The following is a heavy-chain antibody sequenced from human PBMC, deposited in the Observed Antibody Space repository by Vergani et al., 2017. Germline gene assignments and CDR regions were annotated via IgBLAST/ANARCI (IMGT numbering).Heavy chain of an antibody. CDR2: IIPIFGTA. D-gene: IGHD2-15*01. Sequence: QVQLVQSGAEVKKPGSSVKVSCKASGGTFSSYAISWVRQAPGQGLEWMGRIIPIFGTANYAQKFQGRVTITADESTSTAYMELSRLDSEDTAVYYWARGPYCSGGSCYAFDIWGQGTMVTVSS. V-gene: IGHV1-69*13. J-gene: IGHJ3*02. CDR3: ARGPYCSGGSCYAFDI. CDR1: GGTFSSYA.